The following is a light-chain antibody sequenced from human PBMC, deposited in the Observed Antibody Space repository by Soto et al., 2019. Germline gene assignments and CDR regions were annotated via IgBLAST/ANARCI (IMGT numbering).Light chain of an antibody. V-gene: IGKV3-11*01. J-gene: IGKJ3*01. CDR3: HHSSNWPLT. CDR2: DAS. CDR1: QIISSD. Sequence: EFGLTQFPATLPLSPEERATLFCRAIQIISSDLAWYQQKPDQAPRLLIYDASNRDTGIPARFSGSGSGTDFTLTISSLAPEYFAVYYCHHSSNWPLTFGPGTKVDIK.